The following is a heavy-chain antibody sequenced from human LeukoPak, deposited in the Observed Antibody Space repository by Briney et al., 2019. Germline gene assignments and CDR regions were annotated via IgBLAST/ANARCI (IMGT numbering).Heavy chain of an antibody. CDR3: AKRRGPKYCSSTSCLIDY. CDR2: IRYDGSNK. D-gene: IGHD2-2*01. CDR1: GFTFSSYG. V-gene: IGHV3-30*02. J-gene: IGHJ4*02. Sequence: GGSLRLFCAASGFTFSSYGMHWVRQAPGKGLEWVAFIRYDGSNKYYADSVKGRFTISRDNSKNTLYLQMNSLRAEDTAVYYCAKRRGPKYCSSTSCLIDYWGQGTLVTVSS.